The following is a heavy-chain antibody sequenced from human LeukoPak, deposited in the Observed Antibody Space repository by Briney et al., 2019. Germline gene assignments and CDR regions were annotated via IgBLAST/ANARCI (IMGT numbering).Heavy chain of an antibody. CDR1: GYSFTSYW. CDR2: IYPGDSDT. V-gene: IGHV5-51*01. D-gene: IGHD6-19*01. J-gene: IGHJ5*02. Sequence: GEALKISYKGSGYSFTSYWIGWGRPMPGKGLEWMGIIYPGDSDTRYSPSFQGQVTISADKSISTAYLQWSSLKASDTAMYYCARHAGYSSGWYSGNWFDPWGQGTLVTVSS. CDR3: ARHAGYSSGWYSGNWFDP.